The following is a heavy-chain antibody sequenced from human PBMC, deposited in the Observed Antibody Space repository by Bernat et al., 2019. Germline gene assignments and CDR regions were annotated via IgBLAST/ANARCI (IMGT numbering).Heavy chain of an antibody. D-gene: IGHD2-2*01. Sequence: EVQLVESGGGLVKPGGSLRLSCAASGFTFSSYSMNWVRQAPGKGLEWVSSISSSSYIYYADSVKGRFTISRDNAKNSLYLQMNSLRAEDTAVYYCARDCWGSTSCKGSDPFDYWGQGTLVTVSS. V-gene: IGHV3-21*01. J-gene: IGHJ4*02. CDR3: ARDCWGSTSCKGSDPFDY. CDR1: GFTFSSYS. CDR2: ISSSSYI.